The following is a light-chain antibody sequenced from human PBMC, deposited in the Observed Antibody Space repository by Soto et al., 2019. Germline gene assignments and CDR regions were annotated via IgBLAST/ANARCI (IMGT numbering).Light chain of an antibody. CDR1: SSDVGGYNA. CDR3: SSYTRSGVYV. J-gene: IGLJ1*01. CDR2: DVS. Sequence: QSALTQPASVSGSPGQSITISCTGTSSDVGGYNAVSRYQQHPGRAPKLMIYDVSNRPSGISNRFSGSKSGSTASLTISGLQAEDDADYYCSSYTRSGVYVFGAGTKLTVL. V-gene: IGLV2-14*01.